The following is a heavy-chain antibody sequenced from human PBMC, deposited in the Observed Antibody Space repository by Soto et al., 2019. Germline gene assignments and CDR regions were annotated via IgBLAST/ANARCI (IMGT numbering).Heavy chain of an antibody. CDR2: LHHDGTT. CDR1: GGPITTTTW. Sequence: QVQLQESGPGLVKPSETLSLTCAVSGGPITTTTWWAWVRLPPGKGLEWIGELHHDGTTNYNPSLGSPITMSLDKSNNRFSLKLPSVPAADTAIYYCATPTISYAWGVWGRGTTVTVSS. D-gene: IGHD3-16*01. CDR3: ATPTISYAWGV. J-gene: IGHJ6*02. V-gene: IGHV4-4*02.